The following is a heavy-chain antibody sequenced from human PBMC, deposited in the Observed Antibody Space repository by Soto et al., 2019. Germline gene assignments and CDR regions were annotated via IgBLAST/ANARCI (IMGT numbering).Heavy chain of an antibody. CDR3: ATALGYCSSTSCSDFDY. V-gene: IGHV3-23*01. CDR2: ISGNGADT. J-gene: IGHJ4*02. CDR1: GFPFSSYA. Sequence: PGGSLRLSCAASGFPFSSYAMSWVRQAPGKGLEWVSAISGNGADTSYADSVRGRFTISRDNSKDTLYLQMNTLRAEDTAVYYCATALGYCSSTSCSDFDYWGQGTLVTVSS. D-gene: IGHD2-2*01.